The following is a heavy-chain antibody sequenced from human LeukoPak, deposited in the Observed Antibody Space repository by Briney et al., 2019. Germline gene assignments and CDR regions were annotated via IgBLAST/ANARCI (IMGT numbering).Heavy chain of an antibody. Sequence: SETLSLTCSVSGGSISRSSYYWGWIRQPPGKGLEWIGSIYYSGSTYYNPSLRSRVTISVDTSKNQFSLRMISVTAADTAVYYCARHWDSSGWNFDYWGQGTLVTVSS. J-gene: IGHJ4*02. CDR3: ARHWDSSGWNFDY. D-gene: IGHD6-19*01. CDR1: GGSISRSSYY. V-gene: IGHV4-39*01. CDR2: IYYSGST.